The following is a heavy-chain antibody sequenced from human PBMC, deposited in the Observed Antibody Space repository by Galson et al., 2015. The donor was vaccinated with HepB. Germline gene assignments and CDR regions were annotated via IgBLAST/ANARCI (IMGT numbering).Heavy chain of an antibody. CDR2: IWYDGSNK. CDR1: GFTFSSYG. D-gene: IGHD6-13*01. CDR3: ARDRGRSSSWSDPFDY. J-gene: IGHJ4*02. Sequence: SLRLSCAASGFTFSSYGMHWVRQAPGKGLEWVAVIWYDGSNKYYADSVKGRFTISRDNSKNTLYLQKNSLRAEDTAVYYCARDRGRSSSWSDPFDYWGQGTLVTVSS. V-gene: IGHV3-33*01.